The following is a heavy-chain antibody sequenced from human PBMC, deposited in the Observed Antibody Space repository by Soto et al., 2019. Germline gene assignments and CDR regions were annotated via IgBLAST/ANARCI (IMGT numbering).Heavy chain of an antibody. J-gene: IGHJ5*02. D-gene: IGHD1-20*01. CDR1: GDSVSSNSAA. V-gene: IGHV6-1*01. CDR3: ARGVSSRRITGPNWFDP. Sequence: PSQTLSLTCAISGDSVSSNSAACNWIRQSPSRGLEWLGRTYYRSKWYNDYAVSVKSRITINPDTSKNQFSLQLNSVTPEDTAVYYCARGVSSRRITGPNWFDPWGQGTLVTVSS. CDR2: TYYRSKWYN.